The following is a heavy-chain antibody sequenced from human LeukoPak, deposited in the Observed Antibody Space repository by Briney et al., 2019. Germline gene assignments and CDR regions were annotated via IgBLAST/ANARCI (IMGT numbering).Heavy chain of an antibody. CDR1: GYSFTSYW. J-gene: IGHJ4*02. CDR2: IDPSDSYT. CDR3: ARRCSSSSCPFEY. D-gene: IGHD2-2*01. Sequence: GESLKISCKGSGYSFTSYWISWVRPMPGKGLEWMGRIDPSDSYTNYSPSFQGHVTISADKSISTAYLQWSSPKASDTAMYYCARRCSSSSCPFEYWGQGTLVTVSS. V-gene: IGHV5-10-1*01.